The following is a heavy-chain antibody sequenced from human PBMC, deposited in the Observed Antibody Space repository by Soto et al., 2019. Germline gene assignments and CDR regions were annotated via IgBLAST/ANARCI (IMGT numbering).Heavy chain of an antibody. V-gene: IGHV1-8*01. J-gene: IGHJ4*02. CDR2: INPNSGNT. D-gene: IGHD6-13*01. CDR1: GYTFTSYD. Sequence: QVQLVQSGAEVKKPGASVKVSCKASGYTFTSYDINWVRQATGQGLEWMGWINPNSGNTAYAQKFQGIVTMTRNSSISTAYMALRSLKPEDTAVYYCAREKSSWYDYWGQGTLVTVSA. CDR3: AREKSSWYDY.